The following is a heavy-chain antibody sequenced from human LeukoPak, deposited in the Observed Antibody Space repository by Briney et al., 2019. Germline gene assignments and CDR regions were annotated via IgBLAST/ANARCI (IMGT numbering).Heavy chain of an antibody. CDR2: ISDTGGDT. Sequence: GGSLRLSCAASEFTFSSYAMSWVRQAPGKGLEWVSVISDTGGDTYYVDSVKSRFTISRDNAKNSLYLQMNSLRAEDTAVYYCAREGVRWLQELLDYWGQGTLVTVSS. J-gene: IGHJ4*02. D-gene: IGHD5-24*01. CDR1: EFTFSSYA. CDR3: AREGVRWLQELLDY. V-gene: IGHV3-23*01.